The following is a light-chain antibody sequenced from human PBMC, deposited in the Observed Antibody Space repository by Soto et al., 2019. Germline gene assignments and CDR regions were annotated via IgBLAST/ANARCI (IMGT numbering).Light chain of an antibody. CDR3: QQYNSWPPYT. J-gene: IGKJ2*01. CDR2: GAS. Sequence: EIVMTQSPDTLSVSPGERATVSCRASESVSSNLAWYQQKAGQAPRLLIYGASTRATGIPARFSGSGPGTEFTLTISTLQSEDVAIYYCQQYNSWPPYTFGQGTKVDIK. V-gene: IGKV3-15*01. CDR1: ESVSSN.